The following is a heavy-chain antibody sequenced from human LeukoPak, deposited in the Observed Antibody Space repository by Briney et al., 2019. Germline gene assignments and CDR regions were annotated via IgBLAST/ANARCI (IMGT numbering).Heavy chain of an antibody. V-gene: IGHV1-2*02. CDR2: INPNSGGT. CDR1: GYTFTGYY. Sequence: ASVKVSCKASGYTFTGYYMHWVRQAPGQGLEWMGWINPNSGGTNYAQKFQGRVTMTRDTSISTAYMELSRLRSDDTAVYYCARYSYYYYYMDVWGKGTTVTVPS. J-gene: IGHJ6*03. CDR3: ARYSYYYYYMDV.